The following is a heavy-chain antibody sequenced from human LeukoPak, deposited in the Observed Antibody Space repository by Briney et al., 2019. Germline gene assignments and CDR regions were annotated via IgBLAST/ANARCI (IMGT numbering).Heavy chain of an antibody. D-gene: IGHD6-19*01. V-gene: IGHV2-5*02. CDR1: GFSLSTSGVG. J-gene: IGHJ4*02. CDR3: AHRRTIAVAGREGFDY. CDR2: IYWDDDK. Sequence: SGPTLVKPTQTLTLTCTFSGFSLSTSGVGVGWIRQPPGKALEWLALIYWDDDKRYSPSLKSRLTITEDTSKNQVVLTMTNMDPVDTATYYCAHRRTIAVAGREGFDYWGQGTLVTVSS.